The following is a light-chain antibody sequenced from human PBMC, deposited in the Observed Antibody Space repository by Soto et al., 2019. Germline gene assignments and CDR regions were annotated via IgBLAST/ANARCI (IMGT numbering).Light chain of an antibody. CDR2: NAS. Sequence: EIVLTQSPATLSLSPGETAALSSRASQSISDYLAWYQQKRGQAPRLLIYNASNRATCVPGRFRGSGSRTDFTLTISSLEPEDFAFYFCQHRSNWPLTFGGGTKVDLK. CDR3: QHRSNWPLT. CDR1: QSISDY. J-gene: IGKJ4*01. V-gene: IGKV3-11*01.